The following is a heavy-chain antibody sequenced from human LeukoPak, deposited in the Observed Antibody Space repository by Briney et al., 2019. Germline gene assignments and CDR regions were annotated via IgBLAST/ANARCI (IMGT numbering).Heavy chain of an antibody. J-gene: IGHJ1*01. D-gene: IGHD6-6*01. CDR2: INSDGSST. Sequence: GGSLRLSCAASGFTFSSYWMHWVRQAPGKGLVWVSRINSDGSSTSYADSVKGRFTISGDNAKNTLYLRMNSLRAEDTAVYYCARGAYSSSSKYFQHWGQGTLVTVSS. CDR3: ARGAYSSSSKYFQH. CDR1: GFTFSSYW. V-gene: IGHV3-74*01.